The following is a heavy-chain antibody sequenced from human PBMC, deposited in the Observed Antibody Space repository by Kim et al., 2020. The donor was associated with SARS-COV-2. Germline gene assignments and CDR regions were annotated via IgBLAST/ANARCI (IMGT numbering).Heavy chain of an antibody. J-gene: IGHJ5*02. V-gene: IGHV4-39*01. CDR2: IYYSGST. D-gene: IGHD4-4*01. Sequence: SETLSLTCTVSGGSISSSSYYWGWIRQPPGKGLEWIGSIYYSGSTYYNPSLKSRVTISVDTSKNQFSLKLSSVTAADTAVYYCARLGRSNSNWFDPWGQGTLVTVSS. CDR3: ARLGRSNSNWFDP. CDR1: GGSISSSSYY.